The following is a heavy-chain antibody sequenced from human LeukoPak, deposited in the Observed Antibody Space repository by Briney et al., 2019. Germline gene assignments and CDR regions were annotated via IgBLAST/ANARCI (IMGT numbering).Heavy chain of an antibody. CDR2: IIPIFGTA. D-gene: IGHD2-8*01. J-gene: IGHJ6*03. CDR1: GGTFSSYA. Sequence: SVKVSCKASGGTFSSYAISWVRQAPGQGLEWMGGIIPIFGTANYAQKFQGRATITADKSTSTAYMEPSSLRSEDTAVYYCARGEFCTNGVCYLKYYYYYMDVWGKGTTVTVSS. V-gene: IGHV1-69*06. CDR3: ARGEFCTNGVCYLKYYYYYMDV.